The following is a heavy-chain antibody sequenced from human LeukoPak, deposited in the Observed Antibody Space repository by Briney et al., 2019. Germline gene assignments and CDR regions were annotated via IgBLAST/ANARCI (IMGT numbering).Heavy chain of an antibody. CDR3: ARDWWYGDYSIGNY. CDR2: INHSGST. V-gene: IGHV4-34*01. Sequence: SETLSLTCDIYGGSHTGNYWTWIRRPPGKGLEWIGEINHSGSTNYNPSLKSRVTISIDKSKNQFSLNLSSVTAADTAVYYCARDWWYGDYSIGNYWGQGTLVTVSS. D-gene: IGHD4-17*01. CDR1: GGSHTGNY. J-gene: IGHJ4*02.